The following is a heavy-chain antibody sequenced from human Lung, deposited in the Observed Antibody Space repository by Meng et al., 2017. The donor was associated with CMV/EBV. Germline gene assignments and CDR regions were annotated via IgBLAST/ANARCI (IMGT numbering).Heavy chain of an antibody. D-gene: IGHD1-26*01. J-gene: IGHJ4*02. Sequence: QVQLQASDPGLVKPSGTLSLTCGVSGVSISSNIRWTWVRQPPGKGLEWIGDIDDSGSTNYNPSLNSRISISLDKSKNHFSLKVNSVTAADTAVYYCARGKQDAWELLAYWGQGALVTVSS. CDR3: ARGKQDAWELLAY. CDR2: IDDSGST. V-gene: IGHV4-4*02. CDR1: GVSISSNIR.